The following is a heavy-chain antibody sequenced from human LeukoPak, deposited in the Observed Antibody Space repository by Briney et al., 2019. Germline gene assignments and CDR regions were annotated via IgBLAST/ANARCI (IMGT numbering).Heavy chain of an antibody. Sequence: GGSLRLSCAASGFTFSSYSMNWVRQAPGKGLEWVSSISSSSSYIYYPDSVKGRFTISRDNAKNSLYLQMNSLRAEDTAVYYCASQGRYRSFDPWGQGTLVTVSS. CDR1: GFTFSSYS. D-gene: IGHD6-13*01. CDR3: ASQGRYRSFDP. J-gene: IGHJ5*02. CDR2: ISSSSSYI. V-gene: IGHV3-21*01.